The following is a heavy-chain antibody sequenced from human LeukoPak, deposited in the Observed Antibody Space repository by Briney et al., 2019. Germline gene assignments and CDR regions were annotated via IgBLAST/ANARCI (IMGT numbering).Heavy chain of an antibody. J-gene: IGHJ4*02. Sequence: ASVKVSCKASGYTLTGYYMHWVRQAPGQGLEWMGWINPNSGGTNYAQKFQGRVTMTRDTSITTAYMELSRLRSDDTAIYYCARDLRFLEWLGDLDYWGQGTLVTVSS. CDR2: INPNSGGT. V-gene: IGHV1-2*02. CDR3: ARDLRFLEWLGDLDY. CDR1: GYTLTGYY. D-gene: IGHD3-3*01.